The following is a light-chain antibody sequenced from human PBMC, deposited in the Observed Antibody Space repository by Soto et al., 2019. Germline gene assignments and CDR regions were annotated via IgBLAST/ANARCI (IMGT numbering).Light chain of an antibody. Sequence: DIQMTQSPSSLSASVGDRVTITCRASQSISSYLNWYQQKPGKAPKLLIYAASSLQSGVPSRFSGSGSGTDFTLTVGSLQPEDFATYFCQQSSSSPPTFGQGTKVEI. CDR1: QSISSY. J-gene: IGKJ1*01. V-gene: IGKV1-39*01. CDR2: AAS. CDR3: QQSSSSPPT.